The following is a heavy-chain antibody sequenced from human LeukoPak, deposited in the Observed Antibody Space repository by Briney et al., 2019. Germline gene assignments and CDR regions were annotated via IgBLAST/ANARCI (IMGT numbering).Heavy chain of an antibody. V-gene: IGHV3-30*02. D-gene: IGHD3-3*01. Sequence: SGGSLRLSCAASGFTFSSYGMHWVRQAPGKGLEWVAFIRYDGSNKYYAHSVKGRFTISRDNSKNTPYLQMNSLRAEDTAVYYCAKSLDYDFWSGRNDAFDIWGQGTMVTVSS. CDR1: GFTFSSYG. CDR2: IRYDGSNK. J-gene: IGHJ3*02. CDR3: AKSLDYDFWSGRNDAFDI.